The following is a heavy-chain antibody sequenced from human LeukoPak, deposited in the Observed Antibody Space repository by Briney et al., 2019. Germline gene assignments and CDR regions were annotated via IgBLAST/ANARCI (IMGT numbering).Heavy chain of an antibody. D-gene: IGHD1-26*01. J-gene: IGHJ4*02. CDR1: GGSFSGYY. CDR3: ARGRSSGGSYYGSDY. CDR2: INHSGST. Sequence: PSETLSLTCAVYGGSFSGYYWSWIRQPPGKGLEWIGEINHSGSTNYNPSLKSRVTISVDTSKNQFSLKLSSVTAADTAVYYYARGRSSGGSYYGSDYWGQGTLVTVSS. V-gene: IGHV4-34*01.